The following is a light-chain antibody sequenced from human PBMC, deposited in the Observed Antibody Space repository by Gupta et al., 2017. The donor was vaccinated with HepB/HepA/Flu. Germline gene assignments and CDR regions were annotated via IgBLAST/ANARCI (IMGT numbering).Light chain of an antibody. V-gene: IGLV2-14*03. J-gene: IGLJ1*01. CDR1: SSDVGGYNY. CDR2: DVS. CDR3: SSYTSSTLYV. Sequence: QSALTQPASVSGSPGQSIPISCTGTSSDVGGYNYVSWYQQHPGKAPKLMIYDVSNRPSGVSNRFSGSKSGNTASLTTSGLQAEDEADYYCSSYTSSTLYVFGTGTKVTVL.